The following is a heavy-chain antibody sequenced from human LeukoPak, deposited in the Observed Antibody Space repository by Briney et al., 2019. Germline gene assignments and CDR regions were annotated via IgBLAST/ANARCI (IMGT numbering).Heavy chain of an antibody. CDR2: IYYSGST. D-gene: IGHD2-2*01. CDR1: GGSISSGGYY. J-gene: IGHJ4*02. Sequence: PSQTLSLTCTVSGGSISSGGYYWSWIRQHPGKGLEWIGYIYYSGSTYYNPSLKSRVTISVDTSKNQFSLKLSSVTAADTAVYYCARAVDCSSTSCYAAGVDYWGQGTLVTVSS. CDR3: ARAVDCSSTSCYAAGVDY. V-gene: IGHV4-31*03.